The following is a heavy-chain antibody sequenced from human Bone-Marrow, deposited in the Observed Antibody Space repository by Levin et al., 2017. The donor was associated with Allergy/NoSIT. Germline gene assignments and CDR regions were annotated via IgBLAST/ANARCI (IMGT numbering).Heavy chain of an antibody. Sequence: KISCKASGGSLNNYAISWVRQAPGQGLEWMGGIIPSFGATNYAQTFQDRVTITADESTNRAYMELRGLRSEDTAVYYCARGVRFLEWLSNPRHYYYYGTDVWGQGTTVTVSS. J-gene: IGHJ6*02. CDR1: GGSLNNYA. CDR2: IIPSFGAT. D-gene: IGHD3-3*01. V-gene: IGHV1-69*01. CDR3: ARGVRFLEWLSNPRHYYYYGTDV.